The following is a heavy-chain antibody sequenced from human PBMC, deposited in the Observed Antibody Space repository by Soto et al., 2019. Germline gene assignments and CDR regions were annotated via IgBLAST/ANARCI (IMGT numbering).Heavy chain of an antibody. CDR3: ARGSGVVVTD. CDR2: IKAGNGNT. J-gene: IGHJ4*02. D-gene: IGHD2-2*01. Sequence: QVQLVQSGAEEKKPGASVKVSCKASGYTFTSYAMHWVRQAPGQRLEWMGWIKAGNGNTKYSQKFQGRVTITRDTSASTAYRELSSLRSEDTAVYYCARGSGVVVTDWGQGTLVTVSS. CDR1: GYTFTSYA. V-gene: IGHV1-3*05.